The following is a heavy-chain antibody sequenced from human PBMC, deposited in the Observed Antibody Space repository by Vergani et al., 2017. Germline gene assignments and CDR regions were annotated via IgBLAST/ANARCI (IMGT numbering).Heavy chain of an antibody. Sequence: QVQLQESGPGLVKPSETLSLTCIVSGGSISPYYWSWIRQPAGKGLEWIGRIYTSESTNYNPSLKSRVTMSVDTSKNQFSLKLSSVTAADTAVYYCARASGSGWYLDYYYGMDVWGQGTTVTVSS. CDR3: ARASGSGWYLDYYYGMDV. D-gene: IGHD6-19*01. J-gene: IGHJ6*02. CDR1: GGSISPYY. CDR2: IYTSEST. V-gene: IGHV4-4*07.